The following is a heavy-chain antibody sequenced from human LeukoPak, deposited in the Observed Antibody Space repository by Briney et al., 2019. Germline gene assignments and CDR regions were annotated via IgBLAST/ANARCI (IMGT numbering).Heavy chain of an antibody. CDR2: IYYTGSP. D-gene: IGHD5-18*01. V-gene: IGHV4-39*07. CDR3: AREDGTAMDNAFDI. CDR1: GGSIISTDDY. Sequence: SETLSLTCTVSGGSIISTDDYWGWIRQPPGKGPEWIGSIYYTGSPYHNPSLKSRVTISEDPSKNQFSLKLRSVTAADTAVYYCAREDGTAMDNAFDIWSQGTMVTVSS. J-gene: IGHJ3*02.